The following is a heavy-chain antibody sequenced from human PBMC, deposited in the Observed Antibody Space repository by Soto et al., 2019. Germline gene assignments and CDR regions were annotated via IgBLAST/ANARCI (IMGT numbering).Heavy chain of an antibody. J-gene: IGHJ4*02. CDR3: ATHYRDGYNYVD. CDR2: INAGNGNT. V-gene: IGHV1-3*01. Sequence: QVQLVQSGAEVKKPGASVKVSCKASGYTFTSYAMHWVRQAPGQRLEWMGWINAGNGNTKYSQKFQGRVTITRDTSASTAYMELSSLRSEDTAVYYCATHYRDGYNYVDWGQGTLVTVSS. CDR1: GYTFTSYA. D-gene: IGHD5-12*01.